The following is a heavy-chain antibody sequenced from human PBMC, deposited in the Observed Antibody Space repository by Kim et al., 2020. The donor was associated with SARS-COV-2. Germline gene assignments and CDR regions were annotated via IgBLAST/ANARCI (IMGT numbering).Heavy chain of an antibody. J-gene: IGHJ4*02. CDR3: ARDTGGYYGSGTFDY. D-gene: IGHD3-10*01. CDR1: GGSISSSNW. V-gene: IGHV4-4*02. Sequence: SETLSLTCAVSGGSISSSNWWSWVRQPPGKGLEWIGEIYHSGSTNYNPSLKSRVTISVDKSKNQFSLKLSSVTAADTAVYYCARDTGGYYGSGTFDYWGQGTLVTVSS. CDR2: IYHSGST.